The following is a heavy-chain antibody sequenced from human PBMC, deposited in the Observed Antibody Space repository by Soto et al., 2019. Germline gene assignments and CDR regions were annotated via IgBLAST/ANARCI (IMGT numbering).Heavy chain of an antibody. CDR2: IIPIFGTA. J-gene: IGHJ5*02. V-gene: IGHV1-69*13. D-gene: IGHD2-2*01. Sequence: SVKVSCKASGGTFSSYAISWVRQAPGQGLEWMGGIIPIFGTANYAQKFQGRVTITADESTSTAYMELSSLRSEDTAVYYCARAFRDYCSSTSCYRPGWFDPWGQGTLVTVSS. CDR1: GGTFSSYA. CDR3: ARAFRDYCSSTSCYRPGWFDP.